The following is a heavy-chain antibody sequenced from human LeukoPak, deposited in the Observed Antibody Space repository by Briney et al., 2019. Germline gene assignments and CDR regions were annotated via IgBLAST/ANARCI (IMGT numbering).Heavy chain of an antibody. CDR3: ARDLAVYDSSGYSDY. CDR1: GITVSTNY. J-gene: IGHJ4*02. D-gene: IGHD3-22*01. Sequence: GGSLRLSCAASGITVSTNYMNWVRQAPGKGLEWVSYISSSSTIYYADSVKGRFTISRDNAKNSLYLQMNSLRAEDTAVYYCARDLAVYDSSGYSDYWGQGTLVTVSS. CDR2: ISSSSTI. V-gene: IGHV3-69-1*01.